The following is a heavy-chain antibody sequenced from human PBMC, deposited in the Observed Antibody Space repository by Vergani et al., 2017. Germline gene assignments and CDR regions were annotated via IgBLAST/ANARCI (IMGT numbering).Heavy chain of an antibody. Sequence: QVQLQQWGAGLLKPSETLSLTCAVYGGSFSGYYWSWIRQPPGKGLEWIGEINHSGSTNYNPSLKSRVTISVDTSKNQFSLKLSSVTAADPAVYYCARGASMGYSSGWYSGYYYYYMDVWGKGTTVTVSS. J-gene: IGHJ6*03. CDR1: GGSFSGYY. D-gene: IGHD6-19*01. V-gene: IGHV4-34*01. CDR3: ARGASMGYSSGWYSGYYYYYMDV. CDR2: INHSGST.